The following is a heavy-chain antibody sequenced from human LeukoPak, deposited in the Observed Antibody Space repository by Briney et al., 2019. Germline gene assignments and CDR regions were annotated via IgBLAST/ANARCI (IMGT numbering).Heavy chain of an antibody. CDR1: GYSISSGYY. V-gene: IGHV4-38-2*02. D-gene: IGHD3-10*01. CDR2: IYHSGST. J-gene: IGHJ4*02. CDR3: ARGLNVLLWFGELEY. Sequence: SETLSLTCTVSGYSISSGYYWGWIRQPPGKGLEWIGSIYHSGSTYYNPSLKSRVTISVDTSKNQFSLKLSSVTAADTAVYYCARGLNVLLWFGELEYWGRGALVTVSS.